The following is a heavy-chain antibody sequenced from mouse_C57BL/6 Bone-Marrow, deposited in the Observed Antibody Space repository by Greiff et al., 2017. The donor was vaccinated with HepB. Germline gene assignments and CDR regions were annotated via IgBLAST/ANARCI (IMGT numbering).Heavy chain of an antibody. D-gene: IGHD1-1*01. CDR3: ARSYGSGYVRVWFSY. J-gene: IGHJ3*01. V-gene: IGHV7-3*01. Sequence: DVKLVESGGGLVQPGGSLSLSCAASGFTFTDYYMSWVRQPPGQALEWLGFIRNKANGYTSEYSASVKGQFTISRDNSQSILYLQMNALRAEDSATYDCARSYGSGYVRVWFSYWGQGTLVTVSA. CDR1: GFTFTDYY. CDR2: IRNKANGYTS.